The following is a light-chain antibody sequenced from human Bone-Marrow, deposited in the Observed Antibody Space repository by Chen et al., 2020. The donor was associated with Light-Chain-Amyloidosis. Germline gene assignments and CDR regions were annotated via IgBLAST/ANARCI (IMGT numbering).Light chain of an antibody. CDR3: QVWDRSSDRPV. CDR2: ADS. Sequence: SYVLTQPSSVSVAPGQTATIACGGNNIGSTSVHWYQQTPGQAPLLVVYADSDRPSGIPERLSGSNSGNPATLTISSVEAGDAADYYCQVWDRSSDRPVFGGGTKLTVL. V-gene: IGLV3-21*02. J-gene: IGLJ3*02. CDR1: NIGSTS.